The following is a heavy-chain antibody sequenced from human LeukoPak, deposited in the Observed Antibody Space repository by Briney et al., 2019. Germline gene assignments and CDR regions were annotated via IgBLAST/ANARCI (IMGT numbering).Heavy chain of an antibody. CDR3: ARDRYCSSTSCLYWFDP. CDR1: GGTFSSYA. Sequence: SVKVSCKASGGTFSSYAISWVRQAPGQGLEWMGMIIPILGIANYAQKFQGRVTITADKSTSTAYMELSSLRSEDTAVYYCARDRYCSSTSCLYWFDPWGQGTLVTVSS. V-gene: IGHV1-69*04. J-gene: IGHJ5*02. CDR2: IIPILGIA. D-gene: IGHD2-2*01.